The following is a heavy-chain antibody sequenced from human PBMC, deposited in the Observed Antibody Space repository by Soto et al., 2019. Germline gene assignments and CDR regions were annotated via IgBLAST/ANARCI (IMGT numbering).Heavy chain of an antibody. V-gene: IGHV1-46*01. D-gene: IGHD6-19*01. CDR1: GGTFSSYA. CDR3: ARDGGSGWN. Sequence: GASVKVSCKASGGTFSSYAISWVRQAPGQGLEWMGIINPSGGSTSYAQKFQGRVTMTRDTSTSTVYMELSSLRSEDTAVYYCARDGGSGWNWGQGTLVTVSS. CDR2: INPSGGST. J-gene: IGHJ4*02.